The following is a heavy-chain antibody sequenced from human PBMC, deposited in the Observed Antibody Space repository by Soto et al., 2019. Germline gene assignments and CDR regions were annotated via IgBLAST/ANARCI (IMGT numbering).Heavy chain of an antibody. J-gene: IGHJ6*03. D-gene: IGHD2-15*01. CDR2: INPSGGGT. Sequence: ASVKVSCKASGYTFTSYYMHWVRQAPGQGLEWMGIINPSGGGTSYAQKFQGRVTMTRDTSTSTVYMELSSLRSEDTAVYYCARGSRGRYCSGGSCYAAYYYYMDVWGKGTTVTVSS. CDR3: ARGSRGRYCSGGSCYAAYYYYMDV. CDR1: GYTFTSYY. V-gene: IGHV1-46*03.